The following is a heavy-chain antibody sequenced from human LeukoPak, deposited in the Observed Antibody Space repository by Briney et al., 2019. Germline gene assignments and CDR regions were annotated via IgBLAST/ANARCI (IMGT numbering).Heavy chain of an antibody. CDR2: ISGSGDIT. J-gene: IGHJ1*01. CDR1: GFTFSSYA. V-gene: IGHV3-23*01. Sequence: PGGSLRLSCAASGFTFSSYAMSWVRQAPGRGLEWVSLISGSGDITYYADSVRGRFTISRDNSKNTLYLQMNSLRAEDTAVYYCAKDPTNSGWFSQYFQYWGQGTLVTVSS. CDR3: AKDPTNSGWFSQYFQY. D-gene: IGHD6-19*01.